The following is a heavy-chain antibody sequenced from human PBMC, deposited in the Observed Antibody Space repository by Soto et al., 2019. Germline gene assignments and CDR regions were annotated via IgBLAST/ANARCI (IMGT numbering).Heavy chain of an antibody. CDR3: AEVADPTYYYYYYMDV. CDR2: MNPTSGNT. D-gene: IGHD2-15*01. CDR1: GYTFTSYD. Sequence: QVQLVQYGAEVKKPGASVKVSCKAYGYTFTSYDIKWVLQATGQRLEWMVWMNPTSGNTGYAQKFQSRVTTTRNTSISKGYREMSSLRSSDTAVYDCAEVADPTYYYYYYMDVWGKGTTVTVSS. V-gene: IGHV1-8*01. J-gene: IGHJ6*03.